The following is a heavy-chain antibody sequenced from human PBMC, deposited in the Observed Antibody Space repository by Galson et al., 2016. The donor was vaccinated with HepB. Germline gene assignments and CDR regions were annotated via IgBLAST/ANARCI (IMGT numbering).Heavy chain of an antibody. J-gene: IGHJ6*02. CDR2: ISYDGGSK. D-gene: IGHD3-22*01. CDR1: AFTFSSYA. Sequence: SLRLSCAASAFTFSSYAMHWVRQAPGKGLEWVAVISYDGGSKYYADSVKGRFAISRDNSKNTLYLQMNSLRAEDTAVYYCAKVGYSESSGYAAYYYYGMDVWGQGTTVTVSS. V-gene: IGHV3-30*09. CDR3: AKVGYSESSGYAAYYYYGMDV.